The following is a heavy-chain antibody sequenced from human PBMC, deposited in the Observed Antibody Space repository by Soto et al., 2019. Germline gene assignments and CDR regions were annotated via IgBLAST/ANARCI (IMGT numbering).Heavy chain of an antibody. CDR1: GFTFDDYG. CDR2: INWNGGST. V-gene: IGHV3-20*01. J-gene: IGHJ4*02. D-gene: IGHD3-9*01. Sequence: GGSLRLSCAASGFTFDDYGMSWVRQAPGKGLEWVSGINWNGGSTGYADSVKGRFTISRDNAKNSLYLQMNSLRAEDTALYHCARETYDILTGGYYFDYWGQGTLVTVSS. CDR3: ARETYDILTGGYYFDY.